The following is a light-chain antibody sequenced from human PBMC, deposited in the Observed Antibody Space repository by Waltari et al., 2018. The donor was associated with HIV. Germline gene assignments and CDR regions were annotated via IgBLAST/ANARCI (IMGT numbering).Light chain of an antibody. J-gene: IGKJ4*01. CDR2: SAS. Sequence: ASVGDRVAVTCRASQDIGSDLAWYQQRGTEAPKRLIYSASSLQNGVPSRFSGVGSGTDFTLTINGLRPEDSATYFCLQHHHYPLTFGGGT. CDR3: LQHHHYPLT. CDR1: QDIGSD. V-gene: IGKV1-17*01.